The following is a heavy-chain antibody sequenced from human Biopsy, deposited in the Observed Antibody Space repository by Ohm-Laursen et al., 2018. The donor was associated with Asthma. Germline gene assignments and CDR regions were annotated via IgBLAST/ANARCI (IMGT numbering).Heavy chain of an antibody. V-gene: IGHV1-2*06. CDR1: GYTFIGCH. D-gene: IGHD6-13*01. Sequence: GASVKVSCKASGYTFIGCHIHWMRQAPGQGLEWMGRINPNSGGINYAQEFQGRVTMTRDTSISTAYMEVSRLRSDDTAVYYCARGQKSAGDRWFDPWGQGTLVTVSS. CDR3: ARGQKSAGDRWFDP. CDR2: INPNSGGI. J-gene: IGHJ5*02.